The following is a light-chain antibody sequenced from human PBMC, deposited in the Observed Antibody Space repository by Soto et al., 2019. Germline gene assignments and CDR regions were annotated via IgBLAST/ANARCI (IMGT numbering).Light chain of an antibody. CDR2: AAS. CDR1: QSITTF. Sequence: DTQVTQSPSSLSASVGDRVTITCRASQSITTFLNWYQQKPGNAPKLLIYAASSLQTGVPSRFSGSGSGTDFTLTISSLQREDFATYYCQQAYGAPPTFGQGTKVDFK. J-gene: IGKJ1*01. V-gene: IGKV1-39*01. CDR3: QQAYGAPPT.